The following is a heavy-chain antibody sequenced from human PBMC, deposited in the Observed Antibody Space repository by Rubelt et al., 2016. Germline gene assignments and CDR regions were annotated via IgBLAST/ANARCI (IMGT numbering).Heavy chain of an antibody. CDR2: TRNKANSYTT. CDR1: GFTLSDQY. V-gene: IGHV3-72*01. J-gene: IGHJ4*02. CDR3: TRSHYFFDY. Sequence: AASGFTLSDQYMDWVRQAPGMGLEWVGRTRNKANSYTTEYAASVKGRFTISRDDSKNSLYLQMNSLKTEDTAVYYCTRSHYFFDYWGQGTLVTVSS.